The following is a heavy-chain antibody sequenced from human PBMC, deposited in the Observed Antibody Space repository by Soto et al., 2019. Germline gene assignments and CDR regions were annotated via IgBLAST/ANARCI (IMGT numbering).Heavy chain of an antibody. Sequence: SETLSLTCTVSGGSISSYYWSWIRQPPGKGLEWIGYIYYSGSTNYNPSLKSRVTISVDTSKNQFSLKLSSVTAADTAVYYCARPPCWGGKPGGWFAPGGRGTLVPVSS. V-gene: IGHV4-59*01. D-gene: IGHD3-16*01. CDR3: ARPPCWGGKPGGWFAP. J-gene: IGHJ5*02. CDR2: IYYSGST. CDR1: GGSISSYY.